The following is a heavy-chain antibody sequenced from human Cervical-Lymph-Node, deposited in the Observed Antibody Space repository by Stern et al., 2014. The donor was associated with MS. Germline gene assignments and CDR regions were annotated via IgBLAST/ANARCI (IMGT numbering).Heavy chain of an antibody. V-gene: IGHV3-11*01. CDR1: GFTFSGHY. Sequence: VQLVESGAGLVKPGESLRLPCAASGFTFSGHYMSWVLQAPGRGLGWSSYISRTGDTIYYADSVKGRFTISSDVKNSLYLQMNSLRAEDAALYYCARGGSAYYYGMDVWGQGTAVTVSS. CDR3: ARGGSAYYYGMDV. J-gene: IGHJ6*02. CDR2: ISRTGDTI.